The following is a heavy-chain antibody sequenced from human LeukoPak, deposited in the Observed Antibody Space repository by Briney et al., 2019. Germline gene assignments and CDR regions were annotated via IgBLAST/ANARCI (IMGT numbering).Heavy chain of an antibody. CDR3: ARGDFFGVGGQY. Sequence: ASVKVSCKASGYTFTSYAMHWVRQAPGQRLEWMGSINAGNGNTKYSQKFQGRVTITRDTSASTAYMELSSLRSEDTAVYYCARGDFFGVGGQYWGQGTLVTVSS. V-gene: IGHV1-3*01. J-gene: IGHJ4*02. CDR1: GYTFTSYA. CDR2: INAGNGNT. D-gene: IGHD3-3*01.